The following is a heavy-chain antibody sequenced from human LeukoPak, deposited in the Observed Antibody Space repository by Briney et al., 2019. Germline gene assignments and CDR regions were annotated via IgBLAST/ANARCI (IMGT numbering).Heavy chain of an antibody. CDR1: GFTFSNYW. D-gene: IGHD4-23*01. J-gene: IGHJ4*02. CDR3: AGFGGNSDY. CDR2: IRFDGTDK. V-gene: IGHV3-30*02. Sequence: GGSLRLSCEGSGFTFSNYWMGWVRQAPGKGLEWVAFIRFDGTDKYYADSVKGRFTVSRDNSMNTLYLQMNSLTPEDTAVYYCAGFGGNSDYWGQGTLVTVSS.